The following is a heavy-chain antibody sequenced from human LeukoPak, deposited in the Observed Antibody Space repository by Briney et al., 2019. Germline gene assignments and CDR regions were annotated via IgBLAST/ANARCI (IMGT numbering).Heavy chain of an antibody. D-gene: IGHD6-19*01. CDR2: IYYSGAT. CDR1: GGSISTDY. J-gene: IGHJ4*02. Sequence: SETLSLTCTVSGGSISTDYWTWIRQPPGKGLEWIGYIYYSGATSSNPSLKSRVTISVDTSKEQFSLKLTPVTAADMAVYYCARYGGSGWVIDNWGQGTLVTVSS. CDR3: ARYGGSGWVIDN. V-gene: IGHV4-59*08.